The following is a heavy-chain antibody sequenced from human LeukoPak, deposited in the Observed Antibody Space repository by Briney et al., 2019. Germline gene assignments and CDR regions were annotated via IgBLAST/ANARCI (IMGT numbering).Heavy chain of an antibody. CDR1: GFTFSNAW. D-gene: IGHD4-11*01. CDR2: IKSKTDGGTT. V-gene: IGHV3-15*01. J-gene: IGHJ6*03. CDR3: TTTVTTRGYYYYYMDV. Sequence: GGSFRLSCAASGFTFSNAWMSWVRQAPGKGLEWVGRIKSKTDGGTTDYAAPVKGRFTISRDDSKNTLYLQMNSLKTEDTAVYYCTTTVTTRGYYYYYMDVWGKGTTVTVSS.